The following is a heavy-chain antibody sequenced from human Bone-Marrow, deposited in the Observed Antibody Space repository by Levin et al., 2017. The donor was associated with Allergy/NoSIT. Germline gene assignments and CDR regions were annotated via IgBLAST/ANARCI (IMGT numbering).Heavy chain of an antibody. CDR2: ISSTSSYM. J-gene: IGHJ3*01. V-gene: IGHV3-21*01. Sequence: PGGSLRLSCAASGFVFSHYPMNWVRLAPGRGLEWVSSISSTSSYMYYADSVKGRFTISRDNAESSLYLTMNSLRAEDTAVYYCARFPYCGGDCSDAFDFWGQGTMVTVSS. CDR1: GFVFSHYP. CDR3: ARFPYCGGDCSDAFDF. D-gene: IGHD2-21*02.